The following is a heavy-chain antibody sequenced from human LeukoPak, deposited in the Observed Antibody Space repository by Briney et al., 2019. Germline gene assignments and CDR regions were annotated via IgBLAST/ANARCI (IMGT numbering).Heavy chain of an antibody. CDR1: GYTFTGYY. Sequence: ASVKASCKASGYTFTGYYMHWVRQAPGQGLEWMGWINPKSGGTNYAQTFQARVTMTRDKPISTVYMELRRLTSDDTAVYYCTRGASLTYYYDSSGFYSFDSWGQGSLVSVSS. J-gene: IGHJ4*02. V-gene: IGHV1-2*02. D-gene: IGHD3-22*01. CDR3: TRGASLTYYYDSSGFYSFDS. CDR2: INPKSGGT.